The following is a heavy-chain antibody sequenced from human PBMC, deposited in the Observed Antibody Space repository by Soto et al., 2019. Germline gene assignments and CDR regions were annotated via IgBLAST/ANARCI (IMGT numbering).Heavy chain of an antibody. D-gene: IGHD3-16*01. CDR1: GFTFSSYG. V-gene: IGHV3-33*01. CDR3: ARDGDVNTGFGKDY. CDR2: IWHDGGNK. Sequence: QVQLVESGGGVVQPGRSLRLSCAASGFTFSSYGMHWDRQATGKGLEWVAFIWHDGGNKFYAESVKGRFTISRDNSKNTLYLQMTSLSAEDTAMYYCARDGDVNTGFGKDYWGQGTLVTVSA. J-gene: IGHJ4*02.